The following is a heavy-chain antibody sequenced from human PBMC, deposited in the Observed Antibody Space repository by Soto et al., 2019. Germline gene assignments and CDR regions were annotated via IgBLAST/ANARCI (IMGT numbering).Heavy chain of an antibody. V-gene: IGHV4-31*03. D-gene: IGHD2-2*01. CDR3: ATGSSTSSLDY. J-gene: IGHJ4*02. CDR1: GGSISSGGYY. CDR2: IYYSGST. Sequence: SSETLSLTCTVSGGSISSGGYYWSWIRQHPGKGLEWIGYIYYSGSTYYNPSLKSRVTISVDTSKNQFSLKLSSVTAADTAVYYCATGSSTSSLDYWGQGTLVTVSS.